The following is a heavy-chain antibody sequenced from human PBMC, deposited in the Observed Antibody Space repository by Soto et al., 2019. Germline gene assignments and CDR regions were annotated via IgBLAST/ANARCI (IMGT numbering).Heavy chain of an antibody. Sequence: ASVKVSCKVSGYTLTELSMHWVRQAPGKGLEWMGGFDPEDGETICAQKFQGRVTMTEDTSTDTAYMGLSSLRSEDTAVYYCATEHRYVWGSYRYTGWFDPWGQGTLVTVSS. CDR1: GYTLTELS. CDR2: FDPEDGET. D-gene: IGHD3-16*02. CDR3: ATEHRYVWGSYRYTGWFDP. V-gene: IGHV1-24*01. J-gene: IGHJ5*02.